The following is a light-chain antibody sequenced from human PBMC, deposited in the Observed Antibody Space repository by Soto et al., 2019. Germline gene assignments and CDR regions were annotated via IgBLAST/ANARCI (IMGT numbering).Light chain of an antibody. Sequence: DIQLTQSPSFLSASVGDRVTITCRASQGISSYLAWYQQKPGKAPELLIYAASTLQSGVPSRFSGSGSGTDFTLTIISLQPEDSATYYCQQLTTYPPWTFGQGTKVEIK. CDR1: QGISSY. V-gene: IGKV1-9*01. CDR3: QQLTTYPPWT. CDR2: AAS. J-gene: IGKJ1*01.